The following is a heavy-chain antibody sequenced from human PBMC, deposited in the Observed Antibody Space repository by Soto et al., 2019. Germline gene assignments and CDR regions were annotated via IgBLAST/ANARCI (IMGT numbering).Heavy chain of an antibody. Sequence: EVQLVESGGGLVQPGGSLRLSCAASGFTFSNYWMGWVRQAPGKGLEWVANIKQDGSEKYYVDSVQGRFTISKDNAKNSLHLEMDRLRVEDTAVYYCARDTSHCPLGYWGQGALVTVSS. V-gene: IGHV3-7*01. J-gene: IGHJ4*02. D-gene: IGHD2-15*01. CDR2: IKQDGSEK. CDR3: ARDTSHCPLGY. CDR1: GFTFSNYW.